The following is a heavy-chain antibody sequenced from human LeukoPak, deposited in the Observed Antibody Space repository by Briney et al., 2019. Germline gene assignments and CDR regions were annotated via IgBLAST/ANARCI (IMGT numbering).Heavy chain of an antibody. D-gene: IGHD3-3*01. CDR3: ARGYYDFWSGSDPNFDY. V-gene: IGHV1-2*02. CDR2: IDPNSGGT. Sequence: ASVKVSCKASGYTFTGYYMHWVRQDPGQGLEWMGWIDPNSGGTNYAQKFQGRVTMTRDTSISTDYMELSRLRSDDTAVYYCARGYYDFWSGSDPNFDYWGQGTLVTV. J-gene: IGHJ4*02. CDR1: GYTFTGYY.